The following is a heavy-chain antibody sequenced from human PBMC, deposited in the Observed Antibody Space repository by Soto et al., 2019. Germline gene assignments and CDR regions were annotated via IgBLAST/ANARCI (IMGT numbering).Heavy chain of an antibody. V-gene: IGHV1-18*01. CDR2: ISAYNGNT. Sequence: QVQLVQSGAEVKKPGASVKVSCKASGYTFTSYGISWVRQAPGQGLEWMGWISAYNGNTKYAQQIQGRVTMTTDTSTRTAYMELRGLRADDTAVYFCARRAPPMDVWGQGTTVTVSS. CDR3: ARRAPPMDV. J-gene: IGHJ6*02. CDR1: GYTFTSYG.